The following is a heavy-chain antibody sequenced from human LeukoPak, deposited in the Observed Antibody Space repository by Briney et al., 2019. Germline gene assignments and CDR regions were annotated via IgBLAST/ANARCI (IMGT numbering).Heavy chain of an antibody. D-gene: IGHD1-26*01. CDR1: GGSISSGGYS. CDR3: ARRRVGAISSYNWFDP. Sequence: NPSQTLSLTCAVSGGSISSGGYSWSWIRQPPGKGLEWIGDIYHSGSTYYNPSLKSRVTISADTSKNQFSLKLNSVTAADTAVYYCARRRVGAISSYNWFDPWGQGTLVTVSS. J-gene: IGHJ5*02. CDR2: IYHSGST. V-gene: IGHV4-30-2*01.